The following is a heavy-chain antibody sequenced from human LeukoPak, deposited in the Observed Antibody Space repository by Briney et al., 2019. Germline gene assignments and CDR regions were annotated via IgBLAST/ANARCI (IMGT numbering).Heavy chain of an antibody. CDR1: GDSINSYY. CDR3: ARRRSIMYDGNYFDY. CDR2: IYYSGST. Sequence: PSETLSLTCTVSGDSINSYYWSWIRQPPGKGLEWIGCIYYSGSTIYNPSLKSRVTISVDTSKNQFSLKLSSVTAADTAVYYCARRRSIMYDGNYFDYWGQGTLVTVSS. J-gene: IGHJ4*02. D-gene: IGHD2-8*01. V-gene: IGHV4-59*08.